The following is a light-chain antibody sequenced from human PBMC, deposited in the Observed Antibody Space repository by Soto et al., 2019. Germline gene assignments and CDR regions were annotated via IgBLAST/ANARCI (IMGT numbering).Light chain of an antibody. CDR3: HQYNVGRRT. Sequence: IVMTQSPATLSMSPGERATLSCRASLNVATNMAWYKQKPGQPPRLLIYGAFIRPAGVPTRFSGSRSGTEFTLTINGLQSEDFAVYYCHQYNVGRRTFGRGTRVEV. V-gene: IGKV3-15*01. CDR1: LNVATN. J-gene: IGKJ1*01. CDR2: GAF.